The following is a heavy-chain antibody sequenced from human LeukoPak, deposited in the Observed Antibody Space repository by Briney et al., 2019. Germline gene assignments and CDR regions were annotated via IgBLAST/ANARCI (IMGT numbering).Heavy chain of an antibody. J-gene: IGHJ6*03. CDR1: GYTFTGYY. CDR2: INPNSGST. Sequence: ASVKVSCKASGYTFTGYYMHWVRQAPGQGLEWMGWINPNSGSTNYAQKFQGRVTMTRDTSISTAYMELSRLRSDDTAVYYCARVRTDYYYMDVWGKGTTVTVSS. V-gene: IGHV1-2*02. CDR3: ARVRTDYYYMDV. D-gene: IGHD2-2*01.